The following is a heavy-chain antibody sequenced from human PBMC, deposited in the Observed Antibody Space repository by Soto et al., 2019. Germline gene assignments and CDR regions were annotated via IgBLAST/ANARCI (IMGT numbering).Heavy chain of an antibody. CDR2: IYYSGTT. Sequence: QLQLQESGPGLVKPSETLSLTCTVSGGSISSSSFYWGWIRQPPGKGLEWIGSIYYSGTTYYNPSLKSRVPLPVNTPKNHFSLNLVFGTAAETAVYYCARSHYGSGSYYDYWGQGTLVTVSS. D-gene: IGHD3-10*01. CDR1: GGSISSSSFY. J-gene: IGHJ4*02. V-gene: IGHV4-39*02. CDR3: ARSHYGSGSYYDY.